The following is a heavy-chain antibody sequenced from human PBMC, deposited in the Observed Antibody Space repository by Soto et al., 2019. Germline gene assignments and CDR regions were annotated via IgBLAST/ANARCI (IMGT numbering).Heavy chain of an antibody. J-gene: IGHJ4*02. Sequence: GGSLRLSCAASGFSFSSYWMTWVRQAPGKGLEWVANIKQDGNKIYYVDSVKGRFTISRDNAKNSLYLEMNNLRAEDTAMYYCARDIAPRTSDCWGQGT. CDR2: IKQDGNKI. D-gene: IGHD6-6*01. CDR3: ARDIAPRTSDC. CDR1: GFSFSSYW. V-gene: IGHV3-7*01.